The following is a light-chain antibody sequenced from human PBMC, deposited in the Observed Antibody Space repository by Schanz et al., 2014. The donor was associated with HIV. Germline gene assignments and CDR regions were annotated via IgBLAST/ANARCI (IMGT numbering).Light chain of an antibody. CDR1: QSISSSL. CDR3: QHSGDSRGT. Sequence: EIVMTQSPATLSVSPGERATLSCRASQSISSSLLAWYQQKPGQAPRLLIFAASSNATGIPDRFSGSESGTDFTLTISRLGTEDFAVYYCQHSGDSRGTFGGGTEVAIK. V-gene: IGKV3-20*01. J-gene: IGKJ4*01. CDR2: AAS.